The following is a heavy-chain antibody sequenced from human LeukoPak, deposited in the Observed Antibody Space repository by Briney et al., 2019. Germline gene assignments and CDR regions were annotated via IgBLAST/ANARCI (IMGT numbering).Heavy chain of an antibody. CDR2: ISGSDGAT. CDR1: GFTFSNFA. J-gene: IGHJ6*02. CDR3: AKVGATFSYGLDV. Sequence: PGGPLRLSCAASGFTFSNFAMSWVRQAPGEGLEWVSLISGSDGATYYADSVKGRFTISRDNSKNTLYLQMNSLRAEDTALYYCAKVGATFSYGLDVWGQGTTVTVSS. D-gene: IGHD2/OR15-2a*01. V-gene: IGHV3-23*01.